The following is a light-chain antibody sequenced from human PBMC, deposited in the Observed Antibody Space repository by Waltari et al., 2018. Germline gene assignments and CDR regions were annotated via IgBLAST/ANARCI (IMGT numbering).Light chain of an antibody. Sequence: EIVLTQSPGTLSLSPGERATLSCRASQSVAGRNLAWYQQKAGQAPRLLTYGASSRATGIPDRFSGSGSGTEFTLTISRLEPEDVVVYYCQQYNNSPLTFGGGTKVEIK. V-gene: IGKV3-20*01. J-gene: IGKJ4*01. CDR3: QQYNNSPLT. CDR2: GAS. CDR1: QSVAGRN.